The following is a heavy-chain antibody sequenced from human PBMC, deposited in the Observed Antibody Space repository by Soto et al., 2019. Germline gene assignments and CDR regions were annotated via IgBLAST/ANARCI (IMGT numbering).Heavy chain of an antibody. CDR1: GGTFSSYA. CDR3: ASRVYSSSGYNWFDP. V-gene: IGHV1-69*13. J-gene: IGHJ5*02. D-gene: IGHD6-13*01. Sequence: SVKVSCKASGGTFSSYAISWVRQAPGQGLEWMGGIIPIFGTANYAQKFQGRVTITADESTSTAYMELSSLRSEDTAVYYCASRVYSSSGYNWFDPWGQGTLVTVSS. CDR2: IIPIFGTA.